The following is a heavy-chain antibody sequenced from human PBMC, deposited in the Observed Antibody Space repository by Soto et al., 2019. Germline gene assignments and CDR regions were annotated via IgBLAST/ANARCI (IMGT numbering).Heavy chain of an antibody. Sequence: QVQPQESGPGLVKPSETLSLTCTVSGGSVSSGSYYWSWIRQPPGKGLEWIGYIYYSGSTNYNPSLKSRVTISVDTSKNQFSLKLSSVTAADTAVYYCARGSGPNDAFDIWGQGTIVPVSS. D-gene: IGHD2-15*01. V-gene: IGHV4-61*01. J-gene: IGHJ3*02. CDR1: GGSVSSGSYY. CDR2: IYYSGST. CDR3: ARGSGPNDAFDI.